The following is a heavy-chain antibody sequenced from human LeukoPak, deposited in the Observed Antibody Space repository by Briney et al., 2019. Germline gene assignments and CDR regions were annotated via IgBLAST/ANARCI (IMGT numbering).Heavy chain of an antibody. Sequence: WVSLINIVGSSTIYADSGKGRFTISRDNAKKTLYLQMNSLRAEDTAVYYCARGAARLGSDYWGQGTLVTVSS. CDR3: ARGAARLGSDY. V-gene: IGHV3-74*01. J-gene: IGHJ4*02. D-gene: IGHD6-6*01. CDR2: INIVGSST.